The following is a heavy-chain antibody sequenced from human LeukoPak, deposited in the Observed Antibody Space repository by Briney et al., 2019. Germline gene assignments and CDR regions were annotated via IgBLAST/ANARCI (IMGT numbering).Heavy chain of an antibody. Sequence: GGSLRLSCAASGFTFSSYSMNWVRQAPGKGLEWVSSISSSSSYIYYADSVKGRFTISRDNAKNSLYLQMNSLRAEDTAVYYCARDGPWLAPPARFDYWGQGTLVTVSS. V-gene: IGHV3-21*01. J-gene: IGHJ4*02. CDR1: GFTFSSYS. CDR3: ARDGPWLAPPARFDY. CDR2: ISSSSSYI. D-gene: IGHD6-19*01.